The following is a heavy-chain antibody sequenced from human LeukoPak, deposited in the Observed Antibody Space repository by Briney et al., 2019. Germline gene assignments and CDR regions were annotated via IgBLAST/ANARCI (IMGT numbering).Heavy chain of an antibody. Sequence: SETLSLTCTVSGGSISSSSYYWGWIRQPPGKGLEWNGSIYYSGSTYYNPSLKSRVTISVDTSKNQFSLKLSSVTAADTAVYYCARGYCSGGSCQNWFDPWGQGTLVTVSS. CDR1: GGSISSSSYY. V-gene: IGHV4-39*01. CDR3: ARGYCSGGSCQNWFDP. CDR2: IYYSGST. D-gene: IGHD2-15*01. J-gene: IGHJ5*02.